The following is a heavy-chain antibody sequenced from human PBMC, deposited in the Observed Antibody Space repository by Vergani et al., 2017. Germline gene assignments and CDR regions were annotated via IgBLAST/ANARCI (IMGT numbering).Heavy chain of an antibody. D-gene: IGHD2-2*01. CDR3: AKDLQGYCSSTSCYPDAFDI. Sequence: EVQLLESGGSLKQPGGSVRLSCAASGFTFSTYAMHWVRQAPGKGLEWVSALTGGGGSTYYADSFKGRFIISRDNSRDTLYLQMNSLRAEDTAVYYCAKDLQGYCSSTSCYPDAFDIWGQGTMVTVSS. J-gene: IGHJ3*02. CDR2: LTGGGGST. CDR1: GFTFSTYA. V-gene: IGHV3-23*01.